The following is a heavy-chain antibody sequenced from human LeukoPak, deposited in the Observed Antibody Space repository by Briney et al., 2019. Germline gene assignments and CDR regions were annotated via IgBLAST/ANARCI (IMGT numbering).Heavy chain of an antibody. V-gene: IGHV3-23*01. J-gene: IGHJ4*02. CDR2: ISGSGGST. D-gene: IGHD3-10*01. CDR1: GFTFSDYY. CDR3: ACNVRWFRYFDY. Sequence: GGSLRLSCAASGFTFSDYYMSWIRQAPGKGLEWVSAISGSGGSTYYADSVKGRFTISRDNSKNTLYLQMNSLRAEDTAVYYCACNVRWFRYFDYWGQGTLVTVSS.